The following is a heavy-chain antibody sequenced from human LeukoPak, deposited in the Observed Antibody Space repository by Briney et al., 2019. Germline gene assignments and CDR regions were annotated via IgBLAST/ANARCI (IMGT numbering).Heavy chain of an antibody. V-gene: IGHV3-30*03. CDR3: ASAWHLGIVVVMLDS. CDR2: ISQDGSNK. Sequence: GGSLRLSCAASGFSFSSYGMHWVRQAPGKGLEWVALISQDGSNKYHADSVRGRFTISRDNSKNTLYLQMNSLRVEDTAVYYCASAWHLGIVVVMLDSWGQGTLVTVSS. CDR1: GFSFSSYG. J-gene: IGHJ4*02. D-gene: IGHD3-22*01.